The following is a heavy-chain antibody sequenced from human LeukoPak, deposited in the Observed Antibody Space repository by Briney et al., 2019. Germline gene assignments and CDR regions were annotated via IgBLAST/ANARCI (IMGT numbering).Heavy chain of an antibody. Sequence: SETLSLTCTVSGGSISSYYWSWIRQPPGKGLEWIGYIYYSGSTNYNPSLKSRVTISVDTSKNQFSLKLSSVTAADTAVYYCARITYYYGSNNWFDPWGQGTLVTVSS. CDR1: GGSISSYY. V-gene: IGHV4-59*08. D-gene: IGHD3-10*01. J-gene: IGHJ5*02. CDR2: IYYSGST. CDR3: ARITYYYGSNNWFDP.